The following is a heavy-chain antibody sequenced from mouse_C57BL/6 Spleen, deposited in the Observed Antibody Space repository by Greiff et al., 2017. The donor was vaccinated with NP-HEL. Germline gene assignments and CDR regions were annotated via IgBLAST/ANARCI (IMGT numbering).Heavy chain of an antibody. CDR2: INPNNGGT. CDR3: ARGGGYDGTWFAY. D-gene: IGHD2-2*01. V-gene: IGHV1-22*01. CDR1: GYTFTDYN. Sequence: VQLQQSGPELVKPGASVKMSCKASGYTFTDYNMHWVKQSHGKSLEWIGYINPNNGGTSYNQKFKGKATLTVNKSSSTAYMELRSLTSEDSAVYYCARGGGYDGTWFAYWGQGTLVTVSA. J-gene: IGHJ3*01.